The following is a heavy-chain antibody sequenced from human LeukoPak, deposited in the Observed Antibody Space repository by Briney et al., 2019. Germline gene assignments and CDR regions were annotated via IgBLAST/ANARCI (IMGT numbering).Heavy chain of an antibody. J-gene: IGHJ4*02. D-gene: IGHD6-13*01. V-gene: IGHV3-53*01. CDR2: IYSGGST. Sequence: PGGSLRLSCAASGFSVSGTYMSWVRQAPGKGLEWVSVIYSGGSTQYADSVKGRLTISRDSSKNTLSLEMNSLRAEDTAVYYCATRGPGIGSAGTFFGSWGQGTLATVSS. CDR1: GFSVSGTY. CDR3: ATRGPGIGSAGTFFGS.